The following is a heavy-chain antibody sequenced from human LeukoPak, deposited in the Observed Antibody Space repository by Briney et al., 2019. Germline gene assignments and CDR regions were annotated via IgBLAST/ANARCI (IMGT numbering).Heavy chain of an antibody. J-gene: IGHJ4*02. D-gene: IGHD2-2*02. CDR2: ISAYNGNT. CDR1: GYTFTSYG. V-gene: IGHV1-18*01. CDR3: ARDLRVPAAIPLDY. Sequence: ASVKVSCKASGYTFTSYGISWLRQAPGQGLEWMGWISAYNGNTNYAQKLQGRVTMTTDTSSSTAYMELRSLRSDDTAVYYCARDLRVPAAIPLDYWGQGTLVTVSS.